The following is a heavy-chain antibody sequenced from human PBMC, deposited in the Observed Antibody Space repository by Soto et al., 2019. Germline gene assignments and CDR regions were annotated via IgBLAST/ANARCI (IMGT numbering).Heavy chain of an antibody. J-gene: IGHJ5*02. CDR2: INAGNGNT. CDR3: ARRRATIFGVVTDNWFDP. CDR1: GYTFTSYA. Sequence: ASVKVSCKASGYTFTSYAMHWVRQAPGQRLEWMGWINAGNGNTKYSQKFQGRVTITRDTSASTAYMELSSLRSEDTAVYYCARRRATIFGVVTDNWFDPWGQGTQVTVSS. V-gene: IGHV1-3*01. D-gene: IGHD3-3*01.